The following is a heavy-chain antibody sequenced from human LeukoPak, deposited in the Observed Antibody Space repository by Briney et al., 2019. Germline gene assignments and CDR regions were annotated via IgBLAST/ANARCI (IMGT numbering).Heavy chain of an antibody. J-gene: IGHJ4*02. CDR1: VYSFSTHW. D-gene: IGHD2-2*01. V-gene: IGHV1-46*01. CDR2: INPDGTAT. CDR3: TPAADQYFHY. Sequence: ASVKVSFKASVYSFSTHWMHWVRQAPGQGFEWMAIINPDGTATSHSQKFQGRLSMTRDPSTSTVYLELNRLTSEDTAIYYCTPAADQYFHYWGQGRLFAVSP.